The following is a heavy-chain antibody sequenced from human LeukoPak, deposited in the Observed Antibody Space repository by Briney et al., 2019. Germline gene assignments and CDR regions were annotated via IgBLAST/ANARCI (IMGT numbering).Heavy chain of an antibody. V-gene: IGHV4-59*01. CDR1: GGSISRYC. J-gene: IGHJ3*02. CDR3: ARHDYGDYVDAFDI. CDR2: IYYSGST. D-gene: IGHD4-17*01. Sequence: SETLSLTCSVSGGSISRYCWSWIRQPPGKGLEWIGCIYYSGSTNYNPSLKSRVTISVDTSKNQFSLKLSSVTAADTAVYYCARHDYGDYVDAFDIWGQGTMVTVSS.